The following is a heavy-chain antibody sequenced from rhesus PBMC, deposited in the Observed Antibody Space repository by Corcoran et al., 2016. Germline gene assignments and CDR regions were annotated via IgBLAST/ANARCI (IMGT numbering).Heavy chain of an antibody. CDR1: GYSISGYY. D-gene: IGHD5-24*01. Sequence: QVQLQESGPGLVKPSETLSLTGAVSGYSISGYYWSWIRQAPGKGLEWIGYITYSWSTSYNPSLKSRVTISRDTSKNQFSLKLSSVTAADTAVYYCARGGSGYASFDFWGQGLRVTVSS. CDR2: ITYSWST. CDR3: ARGGSGYASFDF. J-gene: IGHJ3*01. V-gene: IGHV4-122*02.